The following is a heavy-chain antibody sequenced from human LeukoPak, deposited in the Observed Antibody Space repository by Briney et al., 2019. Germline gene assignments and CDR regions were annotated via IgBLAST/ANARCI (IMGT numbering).Heavy chain of an antibody. CDR2: IYYSGST. Sequence: SETLSLTCTVSGGSISSSSYYWGWIRQPPGKGLEWIGSIYYSGSTYYNPSLKSRVTISVDTSKNQFSLKLSSVTAADTAVYYCARPTTTDAFDIWGQGTMVTDSS. CDR1: GGSISSSSYY. CDR3: ARPTTTDAFDI. D-gene: IGHD4-17*01. V-gene: IGHV4-39*01. J-gene: IGHJ3*02.